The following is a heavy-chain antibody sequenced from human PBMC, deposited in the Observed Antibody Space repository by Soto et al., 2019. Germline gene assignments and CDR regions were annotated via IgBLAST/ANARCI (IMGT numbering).Heavy chain of an antibody. CDR1: GFTFSGYA. D-gene: IGHD3-10*01. J-gene: IGHJ4*02. Sequence: GGSLRLSCAASGFTFSGYAMSWVRQAPGKGLEWVSAISGSGGSTYYADSVKGRFTISRDNSKNTLYLQMNSLRAEDTAVYYCAKVSPLVRGVISLFDYWGQGTLVTVPQ. CDR3: AKVSPLVRGVISLFDY. V-gene: IGHV3-23*01. CDR2: ISGSGGST.